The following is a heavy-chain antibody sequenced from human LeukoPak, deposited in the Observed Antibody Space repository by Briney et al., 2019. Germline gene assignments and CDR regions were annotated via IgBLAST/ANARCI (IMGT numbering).Heavy chain of an antibody. CDR3: ARVVGLLWFGEDPSVWFDP. V-gene: IGHV3-21*01. D-gene: IGHD3-10*01. CDR1: GFTFSSYS. CDR2: ISSSSSYI. Sequence: PGGSLRLSCAAPGFTFSSYSMNWVRQAPGKGLEWVSSISSSSSYIYYADSVKGRFTISRDNAKNSLYLQMNSLRAEDTAVYYCARVVGLLWFGEDPSVWFDPWGQGTLVTVSS. J-gene: IGHJ5*02.